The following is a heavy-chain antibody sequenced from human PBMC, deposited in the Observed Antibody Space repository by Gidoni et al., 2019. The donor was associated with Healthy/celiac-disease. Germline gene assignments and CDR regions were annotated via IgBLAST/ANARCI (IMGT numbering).Heavy chain of an antibody. J-gene: IGHJ4*02. D-gene: IGHD3-3*01. CDR1: GFTFSDYY. Sequence: QVQLVESGGGLVKSGGPLRLSCAASGFTFSDYYMRCIRQAPGKGLAWVSYISSSVSTIYYADSVKGRFTISRDKAKNSLYLQMNSLRAEDTDVYYCARDTLWSGRPQGYWGQGTLVTVSS. CDR3: ARDTLWSGRPQGY. V-gene: IGHV3-11*01. CDR2: ISSSVSTI.